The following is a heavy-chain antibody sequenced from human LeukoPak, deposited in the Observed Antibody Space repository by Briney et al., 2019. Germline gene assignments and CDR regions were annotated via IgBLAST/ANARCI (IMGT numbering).Heavy chain of an antibody. J-gene: IGHJ5*01. V-gene: IGHV4-59*01. CDR1: GDPISSYY. CDR3: ALGQYSSGWYDS. Sequence: PSETLSLTFIVSGDPISSYYWNWIRQPPGKGLEWIGYIYYSGGTKYNLSLKSRVTISLDRSKNQFSLKLSSVTAADTAVYYCALGQYSSGWYDSWGQGTPVTVSS. D-gene: IGHD6-19*01. CDR2: IYYSGGT.